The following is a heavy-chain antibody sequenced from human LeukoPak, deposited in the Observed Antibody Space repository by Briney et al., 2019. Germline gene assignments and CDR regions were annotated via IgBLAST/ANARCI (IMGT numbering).Heavy chain of an antibody. CDR1: GGSIISSNW. D-gene: IGHD3-10*01. J-gene: IGHJ3*02. CDR2: IYHSGST. V-gene: IGHV4-4*02. Sequence: SGTLSLTCAVSGGSIISSNWWSWVRQPPGKGLEWIGEIYHSGSTNYNPSLRSRVTLSVDKSKTQFSLKLSSVTAADTAVYYCARTLPYYYGSGSYGNDAFDIWGEGTMVTVSS. CDR3: ARTLPYYYGSGSYGNDAFDI.